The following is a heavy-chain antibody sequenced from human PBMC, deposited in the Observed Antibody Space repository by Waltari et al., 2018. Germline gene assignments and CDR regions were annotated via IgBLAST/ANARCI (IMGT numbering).Heavy chain of an antibody. CDR3: ARAGRDLAYCGGDCSGINWFDP. Sequence: QVQLVQSGAEVKKPGASVKVSCKASGSTFTGYDMRWGLPAPGNGLEGMGWINPNSGGTNYAQKFQGRVTMTRDTSISTAYMELSRLRSDDTAVYYCARAGRDLAYCGGDCSGINWFDPWGQGTLVTVSS. CDR1: GSTFTGYD. V-gene: IGHV1-2*02. J-gene: IGHJ5*02. D-gene: IGHD2-21*02. CDR2: INPNSGGT.